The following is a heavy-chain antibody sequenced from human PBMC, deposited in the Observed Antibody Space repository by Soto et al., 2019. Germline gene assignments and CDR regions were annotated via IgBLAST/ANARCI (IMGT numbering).Heavy chain of an antibody. CDR2: IYYSGST. D-gene: IGHD3-3*01. CDR3: ARVNDFWSEERAFDI. V-gene: IGHV4-59*01. CDR1: GGSISSYY. Sequence: PSETLSLTCTVSGGSISSYYWSWIRQPPGKGLEWIGYIYYSGSTNYNPSLKSRVTISVDTSKNQFSLKLSSVTAADTAVYYCARVNDFWSEERAFDIWGQGTMVT. J-gene: IGHJ3*02.